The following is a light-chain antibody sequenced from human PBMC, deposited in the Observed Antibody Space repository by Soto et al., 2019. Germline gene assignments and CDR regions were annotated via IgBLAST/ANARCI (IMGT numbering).Light chain of an antibody. Sequence: DIQMTQSPSSLSASVGDRVTITCRSSHFISTSLNWYQQKSGKAPKLLIYASFNLQSGVPSRFSGSGYGTDFTVTITSLQPEDFATYYCQQSYSTPRTFGQGTKVEIK. CDR2: ASF. CDR3: QQSYSTPRT. V-gene: IGKV1-39*01. CDR1: HFISTS. J-gene: IGKJ1*01.